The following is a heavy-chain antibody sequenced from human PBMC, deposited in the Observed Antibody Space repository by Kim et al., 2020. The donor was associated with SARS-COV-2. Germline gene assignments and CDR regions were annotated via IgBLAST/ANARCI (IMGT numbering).Heavy chain of an antibody. CDR1: GYTITFYA. D-gene: IGHD5-12*01. J-gene: IGHJ4*02. CDR3: ARMGQDGSNYNFDY. Sequence: ASVKVSCKAAGYTITFYAMTWVRQAPGRGLEWMGWISTNTGNPTYAQGFTGRFVFSLDTSVSTAYLQISSLKAEDTAVYYCARMGQDGSNYNFDYWGQGT. CDR2: ISTNTGNP. V-gene: IGHV7-4-1*02.